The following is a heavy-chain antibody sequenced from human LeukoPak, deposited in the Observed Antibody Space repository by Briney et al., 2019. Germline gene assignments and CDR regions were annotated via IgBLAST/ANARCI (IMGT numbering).Heavy chain of an antibody. V-gene: IGHV1-69*04. CDR1: GGTFSSYA. CDR2: IIPILGIA. Sequence: RASVKVSCKASGGTFSSYAISWVRQAPGQGLEWMGRIIPILGIANYAQKFQGRVTITADKSTSTAYMELSSLRSEDTAVYYCARAIFGVVNPEPFDYWGQGTLVTVSS. J-gene: IGHJ4*02. D-gene: IGHD3-3*01. CDR3: ARAIFGVVNPEPFDY.